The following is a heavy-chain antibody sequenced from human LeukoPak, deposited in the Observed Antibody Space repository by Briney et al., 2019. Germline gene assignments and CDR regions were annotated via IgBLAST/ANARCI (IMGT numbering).Heavy chain of an antibody. Sequence: PGGSLRLSCAASGFTFSSYAMSWVRQAPGKGLEWVSAIRGSGGSTYYADSVKGRFTISRDNSKNTLYLQMNSLRAEDTAVYYCAKHSYITMVRGFLDYWGQGTLVTVSS. CDR1: GFTFSSYA. CDR3: AKHSYITMVRGFLDY. V-gene: IGHV3-23*01. CDR2: IRGSGGST. D-gene: IGHD3-10*01. J-gene: IGHJ4*02.